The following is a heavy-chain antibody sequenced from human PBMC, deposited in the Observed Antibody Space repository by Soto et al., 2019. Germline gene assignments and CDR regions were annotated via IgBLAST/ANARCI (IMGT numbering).Heavy chain of an antibody. Sequence: GASVKVSCKASGGTFSSYAMRWVRQAPGQGLEWMGGIIPIFGTANYAQKFQGRVTITADESTSTAYMELSSLRSEDTAVYYCARTPFNWNWFDPWGQGTLVTVSS. D-gene: IGHD3-9*01. V-gene: IGHV1-69*13. J-gene: IGHJ5*02. CDR3: ARTPFNWNWFDP. CDR1: GGTFSSYA. CDR2: IIPIFGTA.